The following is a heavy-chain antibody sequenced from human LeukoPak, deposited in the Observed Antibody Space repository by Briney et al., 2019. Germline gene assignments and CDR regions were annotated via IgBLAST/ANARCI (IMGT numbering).Heavy chain of an antibody. D-gene: IGHD1-26*01. CDR3: AGFPEQLLTGSDF. J-gene: IGHJ4*01. Sequence: SGTLSLTCAVSGGSVSSPNWWTWVRQAPEKGLEWIGQIFQSGHTNYNPSLESRVTISVDKSKNQFSLRLNSVTAADTAVYYCAGFPEQLLTGSDFWGHGTLVIVSS. CDR2: IFQSGHT. V-gene: IGHV4-4*02. CDR1: GGSVSSPNW.